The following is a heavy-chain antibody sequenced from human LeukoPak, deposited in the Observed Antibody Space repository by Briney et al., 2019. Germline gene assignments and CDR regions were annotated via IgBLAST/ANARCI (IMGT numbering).Heavy chain of an antibody. CDR1: GYSISSGYY. J-gene: IGHJ3*02. D-gene: IGHD3-3*01. V-gene: IGHV4-38-2*01. CDR3: ARWDSGEWFHDAFDI. CDR2: IYHSGST. Sequence: SETLSLTCAVSGYSISSGYYWGWIRQPPGKGLEWIGSIYHSGSTYYNPSLKSRITISVDTSKNQFSMKLSSVTAADTAVYYCARWDSGEWFHDAFDIWGQRTIVT.